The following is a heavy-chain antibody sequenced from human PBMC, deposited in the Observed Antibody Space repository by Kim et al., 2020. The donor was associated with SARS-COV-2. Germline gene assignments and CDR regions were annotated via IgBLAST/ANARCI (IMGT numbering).Heavy chain of an antibody. V-gene: IGHV3-23*01. Sequence: GGSLRLSCVASGFTFKNYAMSWVRQAPGKGLEWVSGISESGTGTYYADFVKGRFSLSRDNSKNTIYLQMNTRRVEDTAIYYCARIGSLYMGNLFDFWGQGTRVTVSS. CDR1: GFTFKNYA. D-gene: IGHD2-8*01. CDR2: ISESGTGT. CDR3: ARIGSLYMGNLFDF. J-gene: IGHJ4*02.